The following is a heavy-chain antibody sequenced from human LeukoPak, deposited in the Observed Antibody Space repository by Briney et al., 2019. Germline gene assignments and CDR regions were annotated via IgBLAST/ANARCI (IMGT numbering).Heavy chain of an antibody. V-gene: IGHV1-69*13. Sequence: SVKVSCKASGGTFTSYAISWVRQAPGQGLEWMGGIIPIFGTANYAQKFQGRVTITADESTSTAYMELSSLRSEDTAVYYCARGSHLTYYFDYWGQGTLVTVSS. J-gene: IGHJ4*02. CDR2: IIPIFGTA. CDR3: ARGSHLTYYFDY. CDR1: GGTFTSYA.